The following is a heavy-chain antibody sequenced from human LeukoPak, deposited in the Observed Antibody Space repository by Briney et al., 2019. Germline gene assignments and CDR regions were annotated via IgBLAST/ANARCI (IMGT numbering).Heavy chain of an antibody. CDR3: ARWCYYGGNGYYYGIYV. J-gene: IGHJ6*02. CDR2: IYSGGST. CDR1: GFTVSSNY. Sequence: GGSLRLSCAASGFTVSSNYMSWVRQAPGKGLEWVSVIYSGGSTYYADSVKGRFTISRDNSKNTLYLQMNSLRAEDTAVYYCARWCYYGGNGYYYGIYVGGQGTTVTVSS. D-gene: IGHD4-23*01. V-gene: IGHV3-53*01.